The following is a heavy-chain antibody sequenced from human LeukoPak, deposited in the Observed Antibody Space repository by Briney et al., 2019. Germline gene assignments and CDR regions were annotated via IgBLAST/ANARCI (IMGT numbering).Heavy chain of an antibody. CDR1: GGSFSGYY. J-gene: IGHJ4*02. CDR2: INHSGST. D-gene: IGHD1-26*01. V-gene: IGHV4-34*01. Sequence: SETLSLTCAVYGGSFSGYYWSWIRQPPGKGLEWIGEINHSGSTNYNPSLKSRVTISVDTSKNQFSLKLSSVTAADTAVYYCARYREVGATVDYWGQGTLVTVSS. CDR3: ARYREVGATVDY.